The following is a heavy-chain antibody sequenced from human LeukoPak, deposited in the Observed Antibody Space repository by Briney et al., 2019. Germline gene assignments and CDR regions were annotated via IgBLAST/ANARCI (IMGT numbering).Heavy chain of an antibody. CDR3: ARLWYSYGNYYMDV. V-gene: IGHV4-4*07. Sequence: SETLSLTCTVSGGSISNYYWSWIRQPAGKGLEWIGRIDSSGSTNYNPSLKSRVTISVDTSKNQFSLKLSSVTAADTAVYYCARLWYSYGNYYMDVWGKGTTVTIS. CDR1: GGSISNYY. CDR2: IDSSGST. J-gene: IGHJ6*03. D-gene: IGHD5-18*01.